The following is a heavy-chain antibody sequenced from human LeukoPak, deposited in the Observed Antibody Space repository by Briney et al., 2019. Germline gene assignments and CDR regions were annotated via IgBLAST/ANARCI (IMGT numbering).Heavy chain of an antibody. CDR3: ARERGPRSGYYPIDY. Sequence: KSSETLSLTCTVSGGSISSYYWSWIRQPPGKGLEWIGYIYYSGSTNYNPSLKSRVTISVDTSKNQFSLKLSSVTAADTAVYYCARERGPRSGYYPIDYWGQGTLVTVSS. CDR1: GGSISSYY. V-gene: IGHV4-59*01. CDR2: IYYSGST. J-gene: IGHJ4*02. D-gene: IGHD3-22*01.